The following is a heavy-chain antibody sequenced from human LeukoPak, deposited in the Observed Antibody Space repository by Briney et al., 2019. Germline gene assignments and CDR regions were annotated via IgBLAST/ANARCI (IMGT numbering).Heavy chain of an antibody. CDR1: GFIFSSYA. Sequence: GGSLRLSCAASGFIFSSYAMNWVRQAPGKGLEWVSGIDANGGSTYYADSVKGRFTISRDNSKNTLYLRMNSLRAEDTAVYYCAKDMGDYEAGYYFYYMDVWGKGTTVTVSS. CDR2: IDANGGST. J-gene: IGHJ6*03. V-gene: IGHV3-23*01. CDR3: AKDMGDYEAGYYFYYMDV. D-gene: IGHD4-17*01.